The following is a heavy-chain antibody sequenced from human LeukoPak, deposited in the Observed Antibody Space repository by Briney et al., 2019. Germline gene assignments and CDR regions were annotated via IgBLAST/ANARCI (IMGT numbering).Heavy chain of an antibody. D-gene: IGHD5-24*01. Sequence: SETLSLTCTVSGGSISSYYWSWIRQPPGKGLEWIGYIYYSGSTNYNPSLKSRVTISVDTSKNQFSLKLSSVTAADTAVYYCARDRDGYNLDYWGQGTLVTVSS. CDR2: IYYSGST. V-gene: IGHV4-59*12. CDR3: ARDRDGYNLDY. CDR1: GGSISSYY. J-gene: IGHJ4*02.